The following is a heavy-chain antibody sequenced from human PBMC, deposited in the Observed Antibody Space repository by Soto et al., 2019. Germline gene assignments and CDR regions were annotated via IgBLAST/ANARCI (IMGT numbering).Heavy chain of an antibody. D-gene: IGHD3-3*01. J-gene: IGHJ2*01. CDR3: AREIRSGYYKYWYFDL. V-gene: IGHV1-2*02. CDR2: INPDSGGT. CDR1: GYTFTIYY. Sequence: QVQLVQSGAEVKKPGASVKVSCKASGYTFTIYYMHWVRQAPGQGLEWRGWINPDSGGTKYAQKFQGGVTMTRDTSISTVYMELSRLRSDDTAVYYCAREIRSGYYKYWYFDLWGRGTLVTVSS.